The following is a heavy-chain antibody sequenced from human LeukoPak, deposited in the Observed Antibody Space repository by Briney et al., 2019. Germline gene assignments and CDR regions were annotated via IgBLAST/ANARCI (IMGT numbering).Heavy chain of an antibody. V-gene: IGHV4-59*01. J-gene: IGHJ4*02. CDR2: IYYSGST. D-gene: IGHD4-17*01. CDR1: GGSISSYY. Sequence: PSETLSLTCTVSGGSISSYYWSWIRQPPGKGLEWIGYIYYSGSTNYNPSLKSRVTISVDTSKNQFSLKLSSVTAADTAVYYCAREVYGAATDYWGQGTLVTVSS. CDR3: AREVYGAATDY.